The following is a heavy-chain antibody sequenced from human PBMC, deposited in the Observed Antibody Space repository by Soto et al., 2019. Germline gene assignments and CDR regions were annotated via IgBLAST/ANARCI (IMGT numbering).Heavy chain of an antibody. V-gene: IGHV4-31*03. D-gene: IGHD3-10*01. CDR3: ASSMFRGVIIFY. J-gene: IGHJ4*02. Sequence: QVQLQESGPGLVKPSQTLSLTCTVSGGSISSAGYYWCWIRQHPGKGLEWIGYIYYSGSTYYNPSLKSRVTISVDTSKNQFSLKLSSVTAADTAVYYCASSMFRGVIIFYWGQGTLVTVSS. CDR2: IYYSGST. CDR1: GGSISSAGYY.